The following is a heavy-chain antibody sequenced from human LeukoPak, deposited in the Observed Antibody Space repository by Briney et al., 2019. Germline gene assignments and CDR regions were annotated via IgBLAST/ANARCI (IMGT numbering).Heavy chain of an antibody. D-gene: IGHD4-23*01. CDR1: GGSFSGYY. Sequence: SETLSLTCAVYGGSFSGYYWSWIRQPPGKGLEWIGEINHSGNTNSNPSLKSRVTMSVDTSKNQFSLKLSSLTAADTAMYYCARREPHGDYGGKIRYYYYMDVWGKGTTVTISS. CDR3: ARREPHGDYGGKIRYYYYMDV. CDR2: INHSGNT. J-gene: IGHJ6*03. V-gene: IGHV4-34*01.